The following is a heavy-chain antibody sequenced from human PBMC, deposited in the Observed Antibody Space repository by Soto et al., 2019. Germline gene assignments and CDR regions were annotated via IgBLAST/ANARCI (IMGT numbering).Heavy chain of an antibody. CDR2: ILYSGST. V-gene: IGHV4-31*03. CDR3: ATTEDYFDY. Sequence: SETLSLTCTVSGVSLTSGTYYWSWIRPHPGKGLEWIGYILYSGSTDYNPSLKSRVNISVDTSKNQISLKLTSVTAADTAVYYCATTEDYFDYWGQGTLVTVSS. J-gene: IGHJ4*02. CDR1: GVSLTSGTYY.